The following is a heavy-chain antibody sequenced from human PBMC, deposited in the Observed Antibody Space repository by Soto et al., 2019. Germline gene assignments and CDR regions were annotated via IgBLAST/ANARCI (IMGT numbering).Heavy chain of an antibody. J-gene: IGHJ6*02. CDR2: SINSGRNT. V-gene: IGHV3-23*01. CDR1: GFTFSSYA. CDR3: ARDWPVSSWGYYYNGMDV. Sequence: GGSLRLSCAASGFTFSSYAMSWVRQAPGKGLEWVSASINSGRNTYYADSVKGRFTISRDNSKNTVYLHMNSLRDGDTAIYYCARDWPVSSWGYYYNGMDVWGQGTTVTVSS. D-gene: IGHD1-26*01.